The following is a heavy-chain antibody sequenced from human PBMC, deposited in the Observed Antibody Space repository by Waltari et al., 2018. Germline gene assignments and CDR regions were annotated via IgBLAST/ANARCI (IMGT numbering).Heavy chain of an antibody. CDR1: GFAFRSNG. J-gene: IGHJ4*02. V-gene: IGHV3-30*02. CDR3: ASGGKIVVVPADY. Sequence: QAQLVESGGGVVHPGGSLRVSCTAPGFAFRSNGMHWGRQTPGKGLGWVAFIRYDGSDKYYADTVKGRFTSYRDTSKKTLYLQMNSLRSEDTAVYYCASGGKIVVVPADYWGQGTLVTVSS. CDR2: IRYDGSDK. D-gene: IGHD2-2*01.